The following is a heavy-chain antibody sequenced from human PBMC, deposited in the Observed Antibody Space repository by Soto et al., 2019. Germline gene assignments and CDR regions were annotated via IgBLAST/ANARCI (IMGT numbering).Heavy chain of an antibody. Sequence: PGGSLSLSCAASGFTFDDYTMHWVRQAPGKGLEWVSLISWDGGSTYYADSVKGRFTISRDNSKNSLYLQMNSLRTEDTALYYCAKDIQQAESYYHGMDVWGQGTTVAVSS. D-gene: IGHD2-15*01. CDR3: AKDIQQAESYYHGMDV. J-gene: IGHJ6*02. CDR2: ISWDGGST. CDR1: GFTFDDYT. V-gene: IGHV3-43*01.